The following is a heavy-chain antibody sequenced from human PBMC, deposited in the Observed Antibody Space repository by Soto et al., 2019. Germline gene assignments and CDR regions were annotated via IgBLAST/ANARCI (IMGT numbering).Heavy chain of an antibody. CDR3: ARDTGRGYYDSSGYAN. D-gene: IGHD3-22*01. CDR1: GGTFSSYA. J-gene: IGHJ4*02. Sequence: SVKVSCKASGGTFSSYAISWVRQAPGQGLEWMGGIIPIFGTANYAQKFQGRVTITADESTSTAYMELSSLRSEDTAVYYCARDTGRGYYDSSGYANWGQGTLVTVSS. CDR2: IIPIFGTA. V-gene: IGHV1-69*13.